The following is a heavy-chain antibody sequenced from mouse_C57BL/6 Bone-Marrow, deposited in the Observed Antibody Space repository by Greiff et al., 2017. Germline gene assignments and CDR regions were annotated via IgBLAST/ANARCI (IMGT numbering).Heavy chain of an antibody. CDR2: IYPRSGNT. CDR1: GYTFTSYG. CDR3: ARGDYSNLFAY. V-gene: IGHV1-81*01. D-gene: IGHD2-5*01. Sequence: VQLVESGAELARPGASVKLSCKASGYTFTSYGISWVKQRTGQGLEWIGEIYPRSGNTYYNEKFKGKATLTADKSSSTAYMELRSLTSEDSAVYFCARGDYSNLFAYWGQGTLVTVSA. J-gene: IGHJ3*01.